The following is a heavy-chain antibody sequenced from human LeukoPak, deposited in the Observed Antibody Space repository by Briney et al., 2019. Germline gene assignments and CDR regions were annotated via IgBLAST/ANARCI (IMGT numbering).Heavy chain of an antibody. D-gene: IGHD3-10*01. J-gene: IGHJ4*02. V-gene: IGHV3-21*01. CDR3: ARDGSYGSGTLIGYYLDY. Sequence: SVKGRFTISRDNAKNSLFLQMNSLRVEDTAVYYCARDGSYGSGTLIGYYLDYWGQGTLVTVSS.